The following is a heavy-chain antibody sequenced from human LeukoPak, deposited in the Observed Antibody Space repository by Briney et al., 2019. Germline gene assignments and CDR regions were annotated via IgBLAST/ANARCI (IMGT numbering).Heavy chain of an antibody. Sequence: SETLSLTCAVSGGSISSSNWWSWVRQPPGKGLEWIGEIYHSGSTNYNPSLKSRVTISVDKSKNQFSLKLSSVTAADTAVYYCARREGDYYDSSGYAGPWGQGTLVTVSS. J-gene: IGHJ5*02. CDR3: ARREGDYYDSSGYAGP. V-gene: IGHV4-4*02. CDR2: IYHSGST. D-gene: IGHD3-22*01. CDR1: GGSISSSNW.